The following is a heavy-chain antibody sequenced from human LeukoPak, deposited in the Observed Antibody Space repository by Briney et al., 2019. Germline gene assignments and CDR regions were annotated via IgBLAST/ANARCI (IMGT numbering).Heavy chain of an antibody. D-gene: IGHD6-19*01. V-gene: IGHV3-48*02. CDR2: ISSTSSTI. CDR3: ARTSYTSGWYIDY. Sequence: QPGGSLRLSCASSGFTFSSYSMTWGRQAPGKGLEWVSYISSTSSTIYYADSVKGRFTISRDNAKNSLYLQMNSLRDEDTAVYYCARTSYTSGWYIDYWGQGTLVTVSS. CDR1: GFTFSSYS. J-gene: IGHJ4*02.